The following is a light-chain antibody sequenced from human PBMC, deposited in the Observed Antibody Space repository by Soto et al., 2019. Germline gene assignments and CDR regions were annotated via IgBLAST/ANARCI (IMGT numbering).Light chain of an antibody. Sequence: DIVMTQSPATLSVSPGERVTLSCGASQSVANNVARYQQRPGQPPRLLIYGASTRASGVPARFSGSGYGRQFTLTISSLQSEDFAIYHCQQHNNWPPWTFGQGTKVDIK. V-gene: IGKV3-15*01. CDR1: QSVANN. CDR2: GAS. J-gene: IGKJ1*01. CDR3: QQHNNWPPWT.